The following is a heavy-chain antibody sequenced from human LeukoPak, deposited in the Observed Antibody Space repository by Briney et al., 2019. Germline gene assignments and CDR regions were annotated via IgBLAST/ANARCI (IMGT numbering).Heavy chain of an antibody. Sequence: ASVKVSCKASGYTFTGYYMHWVRQAPGQGREWMGGINPNSGGTNYAQKFQGRVTMTRDTSISTAYMELSRLRSDDTAVYYCARDQEWELFSLFDYWGQGPLVTVSS. CDR1: GYTFTGYY. V-gene: IGHV1-2*02. D-gene: IGHD1-26*01. CDR3: ARDQEWELFSLFDY. J-gene: IGHJ4*02. CDR2: INPNSGGT.